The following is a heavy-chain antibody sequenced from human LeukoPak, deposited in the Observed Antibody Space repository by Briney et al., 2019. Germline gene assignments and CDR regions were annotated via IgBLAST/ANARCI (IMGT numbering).Heavy chain of an antibody. CDR2: ISYDGSNK. V-gene: IGHV3-30-3*01. CDR1: GFTFSSYA. J-gene: IGHJ5*02. D-gene: IGHD3-9*01. CDR3: ARGSYYAILTGYRWFDP. Sequence: GGSLRLSCAASGFTFSSYAMHWVRQAPGKGLEWVAVISYDGSNKYYADSVKGRFTISRDNSKNTLYLQMNSLRAEDTAVYYCARGSYYAILTGYRWFDPWGQGTLVTVSS.